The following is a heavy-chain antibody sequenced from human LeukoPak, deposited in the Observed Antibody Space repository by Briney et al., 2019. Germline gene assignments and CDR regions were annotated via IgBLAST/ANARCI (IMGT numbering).Heavy chain of an antibody. D-gene: IGHD6-13*01. CDR2: LSYDGGNK. Sequence: PGRSLRLSCAASKFTFNSYAMHWVRQAPGKGLEWVASLSYDGGNKYYARSVKGRFTISRDSSKNTLYLQMNSLRTEDTAVYYCARAKTSSSRALFDYWGQGTLVTVSS. V-gene: IGHV3-30-3*01. CDR3: ARAKTSSSRALFDY. J-gene: IGHJ4*02. CDR1: KFTFNSYA.